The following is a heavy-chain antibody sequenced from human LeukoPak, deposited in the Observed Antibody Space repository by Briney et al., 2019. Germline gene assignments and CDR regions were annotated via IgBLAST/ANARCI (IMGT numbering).Heavy chain of an antibody. CDR2: IGIDSGNT. CDR1: GFTFSDYS. CDR3: ARDYKYAFDN. V-gene: IGHV3-48*01. D-gene: IGHD5-24*01. J-gene: IGHJ4*02. Sequence: GGSLRLSCAASGFTFSDYSMNWVRQAPGKGLEWISYIGIDSGNTNYADSVKGRLTISGDKARNSLYLQMNSLRVEDTAVYYCARDYKYAFDNWGQGTLVTASS.